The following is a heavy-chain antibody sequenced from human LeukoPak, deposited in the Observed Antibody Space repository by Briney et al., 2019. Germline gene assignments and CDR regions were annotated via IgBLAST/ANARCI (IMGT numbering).Heavy chain of an antibody. CDR1: GGSISSYY. V-gene: IGHV4-59*12. J-gene: IGHJ5*02. CDR3: AKRIVVVITTGWFDP. CDR2: IYYSGST. D-gene: IGHD3-22*01. Sequence: KSSETLSLTCTVSGGSISSYYWSWIRQPPGKGLEWIGYIYYSGSTNYNPSLKSRVTISVDTSKNQFSLKLSSVTAADTAVYYCAKRIVVVITTGWFDPWGQGTLVTVSS.